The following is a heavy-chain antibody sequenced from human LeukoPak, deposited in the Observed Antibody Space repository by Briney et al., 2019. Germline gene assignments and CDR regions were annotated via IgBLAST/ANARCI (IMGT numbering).Heavy chain of an antibody. CDR2: IYYSGST. Sequence: SETLSLTCIVSGGSISSISSGGYYWSWIRQHPGKGLEWIGYIYYSGSTYYNPSLKSRVTISVDTSKNQFSLKLSSVAAADTAVYYCARGNYNFWSGTTNYYFDYWGQGTLVTVSS. D-gene: IGHD3-3*01. CDR3: ARGNYNFWSGTTNYYFDY. CDR1: GGSISSISSGGYY. V-gene: IGHV4-31*03. J-gene: IGHJ4*02.